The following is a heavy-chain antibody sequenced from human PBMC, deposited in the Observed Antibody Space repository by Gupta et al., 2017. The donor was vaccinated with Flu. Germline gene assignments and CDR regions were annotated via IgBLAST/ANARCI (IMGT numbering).Heavy chain of an antibody. Sequence: SDGSSTTYADSVKGRFTISRDNANNTLYLQMNSLRAEDTAVYYCAREYSSSRYFDYWGQGTLVTVSS. CDR3: AREYSSSRYFDY. CDR2: SDGSST. J-gene: IGHJ4*02. D-gene: IGHD6-6*01. V-gene: IGHV3-74*01.